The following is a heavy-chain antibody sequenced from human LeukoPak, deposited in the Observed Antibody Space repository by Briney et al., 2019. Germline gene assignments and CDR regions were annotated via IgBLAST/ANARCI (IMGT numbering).Heavy chain of an antibody. CDR2: IQQDGSEQ. D-gene: IGHD4-23*01. CDR1: GFTFSSYW. J-gene: IGHJ4*02. Sequence: PGGSLRLSCTASGFTFSSYWMSWVRQAPRKGLEWVANIQQDGSEQYYVDSVKGRFTISRDNAKNSLYLQMNSLRAEDTALYYCARNYGGYSHWGQGTLVTVSS. V-gene: IGHV3-7*02. CDR3: ARNYGGYSH.